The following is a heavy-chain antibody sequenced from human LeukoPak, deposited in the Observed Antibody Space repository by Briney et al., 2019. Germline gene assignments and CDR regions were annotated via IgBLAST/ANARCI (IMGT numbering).Heavy chain of an antibody. CDR1: GFTVSSNY. CDR2: ISGSGGST. V-gene: IGHV3-23*01. Sequence: GGSLRLSCAASGFTVSSNYMSWVRQAPGKGLEWVSVISGSGGSTYYADSVKGRFTISRDNSKNTLYLQMNSLRAEDTAVYYCARGDYYYGMDVWGQGTTVTVSS. CDR3: ARGDYYYGMDV. J-gene: IGHJ6*02.